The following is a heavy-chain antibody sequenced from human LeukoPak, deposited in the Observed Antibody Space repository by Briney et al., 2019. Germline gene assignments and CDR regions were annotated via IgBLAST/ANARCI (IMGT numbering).Heavy chain of an antibody. D-gene: IGHD3-22*01. CDR1: GGSISSYY. J-gene: IGHJ4*02. CDR2: IYTSGST. V-gene: IGHV4-4*07. Sequence: SETLSLTCTVSGGSISSYYWSWIQQPAGKGLDWIGRIYTSGSTNYNPSLKSRVTMSVDTSKNQFSLKLSSVTAADTAVYYCASYGSGYYFDYWGQGTLVTVSS. CDR3: ASYGSGYYFDY.